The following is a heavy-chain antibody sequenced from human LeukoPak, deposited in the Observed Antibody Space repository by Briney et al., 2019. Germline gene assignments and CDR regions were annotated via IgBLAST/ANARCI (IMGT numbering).Heavy chain of an antibody. CDR3: ARYRAAPNYFDF. J-gene: IGHJ4*02. V-gene: IGHV3-33*01. D-gene: IGHD6-13*01. CDR2: IWYDGSNK. Sequence: GGSLRLSCAASGFTFSSYGMHWVRQAPGKGLEWVAVIWYDGSNKYYADSVKGRFTISRDNSKNTLSLQMNSLRAEDTAVYYCARYRAAPNYFDFWGQGTLVTVSS. CDR1: GFTFSSYG.